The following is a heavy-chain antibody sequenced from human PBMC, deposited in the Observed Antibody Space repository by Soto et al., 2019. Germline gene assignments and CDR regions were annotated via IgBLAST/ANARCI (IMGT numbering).Heavy chain of an antibody. D-gene: IGHD2-15*01. J-gene: IGHJ4*02. CDR1: GYTFTSYH. Sequence: HVQLVQSGAEVKKPGASVKVSCKTSGYTFTSYHISWVRQAPGQGLEWMGWISAYNTNTNYAQKFQGRVTMTTDTLTSTAYIVLSCLRSDDTPVYCWAGDTPLADYWGQGTLVTVSS. CDR3: AGDTPLADY. V-gene: IGHV1-18*01. CDR2: ISAYNTNT.